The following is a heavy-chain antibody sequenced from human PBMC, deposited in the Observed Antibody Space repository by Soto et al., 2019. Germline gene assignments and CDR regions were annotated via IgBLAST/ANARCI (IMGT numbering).Heavy chain of an antibody. Sequence: GGSLRLSCTASGFTFGDYAMSWFRQAPGKGLEWVGFIRSKAYGGTTEYAASVKGRFTISRDDSKSIAYLQMNSLKTEDTAVYYCTRGALWFGSLYYMDVWCTATTVTGSS. CDR3: TRGALWFGSLYYMDV. CDR2: IRSKAYGGTT. CDR1: GFTFGDYA. V-gene: IGHV3-49*03. J-gene: IGHJ6*03. D-gene: IGHD3-10*01.